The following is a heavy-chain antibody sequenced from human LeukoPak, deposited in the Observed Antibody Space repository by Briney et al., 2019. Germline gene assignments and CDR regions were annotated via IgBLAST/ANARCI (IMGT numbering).Heavy chain of an antibody. CDR3: ARVCYSNGWDGNFDY. Sequence: GGSLRLSCAASGFTFSSHWMHWVRQAPGKGLVWVSRINSDGSTTSYADSVKGRFTISRDNAKNTLYLQMNSLRAEDTAVYYCARVCYSNGWDGNFDYWGQGTLVTVSS. CDR1: GFTFSSHW. J-gene: IGHJ4*02. CDR2: INSDGSTT. D-gene: IGHD6-19*01. V-gene: IGHV3-74*01.